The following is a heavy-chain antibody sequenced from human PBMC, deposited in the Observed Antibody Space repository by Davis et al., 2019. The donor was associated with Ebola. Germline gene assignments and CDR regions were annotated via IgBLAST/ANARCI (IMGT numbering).Heavy chain of an antibody. J-gene: IGHJ3*02. V-gene: IGHV5-51*01. Sequence: KVSCKGSGYSFTSYWIGWVRQMPGKGLEWMGIIYPGDSDTRYSPSFQGQVTISADKSISTAYLQWSSLKASDTAMYYCATLRRTITGMDDGFDMWGPGTMVTVSS. CDR2: IYPGDSDT. D-gene: IGHD2-8*02. CDR1: GYSFTSYW. CDR3: ATLRRTITGMDDGFDM.